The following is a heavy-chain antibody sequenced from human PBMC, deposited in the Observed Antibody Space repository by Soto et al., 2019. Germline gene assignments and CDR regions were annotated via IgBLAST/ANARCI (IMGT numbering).Heavy chain of an antibody. J-gene: IGHJ4*02. CDR1: GGSFSGYY. D-gene: IGHD3-9*01. V-gene: IGHV4-34*01. CDR2: INHSGST. Sequence: QVQLQQWGAGLLKPSETLSLTCAVYGGSFSGYYWSWIRQPPGKGLEWIGEINHSGSTNYNPSLKSRVTISVNPSKNQFSLKLSFVTAADTAVYYCTRIHYDILTGYYKGEDYWGQGTLVTVSS. CDR3: TRIHYDILTGYYKGEDY.